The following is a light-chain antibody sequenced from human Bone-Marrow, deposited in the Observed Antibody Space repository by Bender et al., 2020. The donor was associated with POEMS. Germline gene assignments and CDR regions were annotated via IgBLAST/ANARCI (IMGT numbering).Light chain of an antibody. CDR1: SSDVGGYNY. CDR2: EVT. V-gene: IGLV2-8*01. CDR3: SSYAGTNIYVV. Sequence: QSALTQPPSASGSPGQSVTISCTGTSSDVGGYNYVSWYQHHPGKAPKLMIYEVTKRPSGVPDRFSGSKSGNTASLTVSGLQAEDEAAYFCSSYAGTNIYVVFGGGTTLTVL. J-gene: IGLJ2*01.